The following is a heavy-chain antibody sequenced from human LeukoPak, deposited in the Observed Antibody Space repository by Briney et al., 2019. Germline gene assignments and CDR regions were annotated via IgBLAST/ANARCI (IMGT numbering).Heavy chain of an antibody. CDR1: GYTLTELS. CDR3: ATGWRYQLHHFDY. Sequence: RASVKVSCKVSGYTLTELSMHWGRQAPGKGLEWMGGFDPEDGETIYAQKFQGRVTMTEDTSTDTAYMELSSLRSEDTAVYYCATGWRYQLHHFDYWGQGTLVTVSS. CDR2: FDPEDGET. J-gene: IGHJ4*02. V-gene: IGHV1-24*01. D-gene: IGHD2-2*01.